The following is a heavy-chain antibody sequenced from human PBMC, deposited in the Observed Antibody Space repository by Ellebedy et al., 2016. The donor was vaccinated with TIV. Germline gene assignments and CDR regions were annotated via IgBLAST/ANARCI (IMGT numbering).Heavy chain of an antibody. CDR2: IYYTGTT. CDR1: GDSVTSRSFS. D-gene: IGHD1-1*01. Sequence: SETLSLTXTVSGDSVTSRSFSWSWIRQPPGKGLEWIGYIYYTGTTDYNPSLKRRVTISVDTSKNQFSLKLSSVTAADTAIYYCARDASAGNDVKDAFDMWGQGTVVTVSS. J-gene: IGHJ3*02. CDR3: ARDASAGNDVKDAFDM. V-gene: IGHV4-61*01.